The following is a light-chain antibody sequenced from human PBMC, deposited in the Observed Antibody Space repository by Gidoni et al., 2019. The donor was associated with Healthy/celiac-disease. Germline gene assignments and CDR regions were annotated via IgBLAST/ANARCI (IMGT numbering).Light chain of an antibody. Sequence: IVFTQSPATLSLSPGERATLSCRASQSVSSYLAWYQQKPGQAPRLLIYDASNRATGIPARFSGSGSGTDITITISSLEPEDFAVYYCQQRSNWPGSFGQGTKLEIK. V-gene: IGKV3-11*01. CDR1: QSVSSY. CDR3: QQRSNWPGS. J-gene: IGKJ2*04. CDR2: DAS.